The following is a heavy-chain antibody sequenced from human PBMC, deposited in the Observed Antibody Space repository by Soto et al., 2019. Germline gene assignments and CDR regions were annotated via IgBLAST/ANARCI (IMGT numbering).Heavy chain of an antibody. Sequence: QVQLQESGPGLVKPSQTLSLTCTVSGCSISSGGYYWSWIRQHPGKGLEWIAYISYSVRTYYNPSLKSRVTISVDTSKNKFSLKLSSVTAADTAVYYCARDLRVGGYYASSGYYSEPNYFDYWGQGTLVTVSS. V-gene: IGHV4-31*03. CDR2: ISYSVRT. CDR3: ARDLRVGGYYASSGYYSEPNYFDY. D-gene: IGHD3-22*01. J-gene: IGHJ4*02. CDR1: GCSISSGGYY.